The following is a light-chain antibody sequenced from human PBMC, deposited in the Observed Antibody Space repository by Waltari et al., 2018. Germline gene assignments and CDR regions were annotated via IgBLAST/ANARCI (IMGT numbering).Light chain of an antibody. CDR3: QQYGNVAQT. Sequence: EIVLTQSPGTLSFSPGERATLSCRASQTVAGTYLAWYQQKPGQAPRLLIYGASIRAIGIPDRFSGSGSGTDFTLTSSRLEHEDVAVYYCQQYGNVAQTFGPGIKVYVK. CDR1: QTVAGTY. V-gene: IGKV3-20*01. J-gene: IGKJ3*01. CDR2: GAS.